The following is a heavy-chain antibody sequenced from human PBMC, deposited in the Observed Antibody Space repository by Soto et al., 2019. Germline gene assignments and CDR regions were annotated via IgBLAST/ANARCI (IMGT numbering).Heavy chain of an antibody. CDR2: ISSSGSTI. Sequence: GPLVLACSASGFTYSDDNISWIRQAPGKGLPWVSYISSSGSTIYYADSVKGRFTISRDNAKNSLYLQMNSLRAEDTAVYSCATPGAQAWYGMDVWGQGTKVTVYS. CDR1: GFTYSDDN. V-gene: IGHV3-11*01. CDR3: ATPGAQAWYGMDV. J-gene: IGHJ6*02. D-gene: IGHD3-10*01.